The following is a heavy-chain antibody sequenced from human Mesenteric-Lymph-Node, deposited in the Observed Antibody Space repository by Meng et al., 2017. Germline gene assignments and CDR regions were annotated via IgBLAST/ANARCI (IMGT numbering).Heavy chain of an antibody. CDR2: IYHNGST. CDR3: ARLGPRWFDP. D-gene: IGHD7-27*01. CDR1: GVPISTYY. V-gene: IGHV4-59*12. Sequence: QVQLQESGSGLVKRSEPLSLTCTVSGVPISTYYWSWIRQPPGKGLEWIGYIYHNGSTYYNPYFKRRVTISLDRSKNQVSLKLNSVTAADTAVYSCARLGPRWFDPWGQGTLVTVSS. J-gene: IGHJ5*02.